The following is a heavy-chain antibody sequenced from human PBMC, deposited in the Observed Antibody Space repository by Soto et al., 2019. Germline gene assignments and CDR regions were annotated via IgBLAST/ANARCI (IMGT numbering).Heavy chain of an antibody. CDR1: GFTFSNAW. V-gene: IGHV3-15*01. Sequence: PGGSLRLSCAASGFTFSNAWMSWVRQAPGKGLEWVGRIKSKTDGGTTDYAAPVKGRFTISRDDSKNTLYLQMNSLKTEDTAVYYCTSPGVDIVATMSYYYGMDVWRQGSTVTVSS. CDR3: TSPGVDIVATMSYYYGMDV. CDR2: IKSKTDGGTT. J-gene: IGHJ6*02. D-gene: IGHD5-12*01.